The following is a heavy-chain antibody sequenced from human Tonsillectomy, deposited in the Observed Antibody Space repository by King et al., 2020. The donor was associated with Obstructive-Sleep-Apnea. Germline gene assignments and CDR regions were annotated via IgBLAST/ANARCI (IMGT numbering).Heavy chain of an antibody. J-gene: IGHJ4*02. V-gene: IGHV3-48*04. CDR3: AITPPDY. Sequence: VQLVESGGGLVQPGGSLRLSCAASGFAFSTYSMNWVRQAPGKGLEWVSYISRSSSTIYYPDCVKGRFIISRDNAKSSLFLQMNSLRAEDTAIYYCAITPPDYWGQGTLVTGSS. CDR2: ISRSSSTI. CDR1: GFAFSTYS.